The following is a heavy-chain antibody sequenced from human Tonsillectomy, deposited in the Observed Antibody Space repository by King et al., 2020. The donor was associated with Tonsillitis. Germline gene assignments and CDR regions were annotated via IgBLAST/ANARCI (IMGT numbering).Heavy chain of an antibody. Sequence: VQLVESGGGVVQPGRSLRLSCAASGFTFTNYDMHWVRQAPGKGLEWVAIISYDGSEKYYADSVKGRFTISRDNSKNKMYVKMNSLSTDDTAVYYCAIDLMSGDWNVPLGYFDYWGQGTLVTVSS. V-gene: IGHV3-30*04. CDR2: ISYDGSEK. CDR1: GFTFTNYD. D-gene: IGHD1-1*01. CDR3: AIDLMSGDWNVPLGYFDY. J-gene: IGHJ4*02.